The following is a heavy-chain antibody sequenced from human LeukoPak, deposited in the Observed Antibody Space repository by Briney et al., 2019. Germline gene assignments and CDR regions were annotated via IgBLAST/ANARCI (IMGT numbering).Heavy chain of an antibody. CDR3: AREGGITMVRGVIGAFDI. V-gene: IGHV4-34*01. J-gene: IGHJ3*02. CDR2: INHSGST. D-gene: IGHD3-10*01. CDR1: GGSFSGYY. Sequence: PSETLSLTCAVYGGSFSGYYWSWIRQPPGKGLEWIGEINHSGSTNYNPSLKSRVTISVDTSKNQFSLKLSSVTAADTAVYYCAREGGITMVRGVIGAFDIWGQGTMVTVSS.